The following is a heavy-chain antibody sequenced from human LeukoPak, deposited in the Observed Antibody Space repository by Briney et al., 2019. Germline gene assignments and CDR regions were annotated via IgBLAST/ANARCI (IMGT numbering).Heavy chain of an antibody. D-gene: IGHD6-13*01. CDR2: IYHSGST. CDR1: GFSISSDGYP. V-gene: IGHV4-30-2*01. J-gene: IGHJ5*02. CDR3: ARDLGRAIAAAGTRNWFDP. Sequence: SETLSLTCAVSGFSISSDGYPWSCIRQPPGQGLEWIMYIYHSGSTYYNPSIKSRVTISVDRSKNQLSLKLSSVTAADTAVYYCARDLGRAIAAAGTRNWFDPWGQGTLVTVSS.